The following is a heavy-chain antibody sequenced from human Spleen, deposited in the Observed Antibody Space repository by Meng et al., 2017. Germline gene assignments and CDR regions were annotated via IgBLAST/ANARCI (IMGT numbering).Heavy chain of an antibody. CDR3: ARRRGGSGRDC. Sequence: LRLTDQAPGLVNLSESLLSLRTVSGGSISSSNYYGDWIRQPPGKGLGWIGAIYHSGSTSYNPSLQSRVTMFVDTSKNQFSLMLTSVTATDTAVYYCARRRGGSGRDCWGQGTLVTVSS. D-gene: IGHD3-10*01. CDR2: IYHSGST. J-gene: IGHJ4*02. V-gene: IGHV4-39*01. CDR1: GGSISSSNYY.